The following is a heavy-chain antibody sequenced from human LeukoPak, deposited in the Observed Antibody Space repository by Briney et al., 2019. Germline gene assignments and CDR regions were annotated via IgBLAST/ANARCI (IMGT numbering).Heavy chain of an antibody. Sequence: GASVRVSCKASGGTFRKCAISWVRQAPGQGLEWMGRIIPIHGTANYAQKFQGRVTITTDESTSTAYMELSSLRSEDTAIYYCARDGLFYHDNSGGDLTWGQGTMVTVSS. V-gene: IGHV1-69*11. CDR2: IIPIHGTA. J-gene: IGHJ3*01. CDR1: GGTFRKCA. D-gene: IGHD3-22*01. CDR3: ARDGLFYHDNSGGDLT.